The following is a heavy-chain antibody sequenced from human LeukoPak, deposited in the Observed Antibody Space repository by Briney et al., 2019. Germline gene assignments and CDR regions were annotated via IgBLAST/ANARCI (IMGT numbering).Heavy chain of an antibody. J-gene: IGHJ4*02. CDR3: AKDSSGYYYEAHFDY. Sequence: GGSLRLSCAASGYIFSNYVMSWVRQAPGKGLEWVSSISDTGGTTYYVDSVKGRFTISRDNSKNTLYLQMNSLRAEDTAVYYCAKDSSGYYYEAHFDYWGQGTLVTVSS. CDR2: ISDTGGTT. D-gene: IGHD3-22*01. CDR1: GYIFSNYV. V-gene: IGHV3-23*01.